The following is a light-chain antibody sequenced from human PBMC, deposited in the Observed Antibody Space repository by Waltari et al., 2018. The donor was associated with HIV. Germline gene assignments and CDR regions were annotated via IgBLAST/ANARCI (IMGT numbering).Light chain of an antibody. CDR3: QQYHRWPET. Sequence: EIVMTQSPATLSVSPGERVTLSCRASQSVSGNLAWYQQKPGQAPRLLIYDLSTRATGIPARFSGSGSGTESTLTISSLQSEDFAVYYCQQYHRWPETFGQGTKVEI. CDR2: DLS. CDR1: QSVSGN. V-gene: IGKV3-15*01. J-gene: IGKJ1*01.